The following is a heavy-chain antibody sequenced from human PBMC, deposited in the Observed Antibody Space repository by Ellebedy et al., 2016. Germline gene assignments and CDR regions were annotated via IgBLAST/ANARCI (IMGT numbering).Heavy chain of an antibody. D-gene: IGHD6-19*01. CDR2: VFYSGST. V-gene: IGHV4-59*01. J-gene: IGHJ4*02. Sequence: SETLSLTCNVSGASISDYYWSWVRQPPGGSLEWIGYVFYSGSTNYNPSLKGRVTISVDTSKNQLSLKLSSVTAADTAVYYCARVDAVASEYFDLWGQGALVTVSS. CDR3: ARVDAVASEYFDL. CDR1: GASISDYY.